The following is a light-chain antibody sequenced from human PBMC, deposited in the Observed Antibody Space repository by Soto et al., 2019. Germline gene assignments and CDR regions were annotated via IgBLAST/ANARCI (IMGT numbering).Light chain of an antibody. J-gene: IGLJ3*02. CDR2: GNS. CDR1: SSNIGAGFD. CDR3: QSYDNSLSGSWV. V-gene: IGLV1-40*01. Sequence: QSVLTQPPSVSGAPGQRVTISCTGSSSNIGAGFDVHWYHQIAGTAPKLLIYGNSNRPSGVPDRFSGSKSGTSASLAINGLRAEDEDHYYCQSYDNSLSGSWVFGGGTKLTVL.